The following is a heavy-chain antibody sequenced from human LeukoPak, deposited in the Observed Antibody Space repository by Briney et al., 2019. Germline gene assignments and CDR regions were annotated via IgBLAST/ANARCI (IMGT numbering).Heavy chain of an antibody. Sequence: TSETLSLTCAVYGGSFSGYYWSWIRQPPGKGLEWIGEINHSGSTNYNPSLKSRVTISVDTSKNQFSLKLSSVTAADTAVYYCARVYCSSTSCYVYFDYWGQGTLVTISS. CDR1: GGSFSGYY. CDR2: INHSGST. D-gene: IGHD2-2*01. CDR3: ARVYCSSTSCYVYFDY. J-gene: IGHJ4*02. V-gene: IGHV4-34*01.